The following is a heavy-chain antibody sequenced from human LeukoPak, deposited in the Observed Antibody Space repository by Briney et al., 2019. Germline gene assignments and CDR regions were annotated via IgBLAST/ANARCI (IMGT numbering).Heavy chain of an antibody. V-gene: IGHV4-39*07. D-gene: IGHD2-2*01. CDR2: IYYSGST. CDR1: GGSVSSSAYY. Sequence: KSSETLSPTCTVSGGSVSSSAYYWGWIRQPPEKGLEWIGNIYYSGSTYYNPSLKSRVTISIDTSKNQFSLKLSSVTAADTAVYYCARSLGHCSSTSCYAAFDYWGQGTLVTVSS. CDR3: ARSLGHCSSTSCYAAFDY. J-gene: IGHJ4*02.